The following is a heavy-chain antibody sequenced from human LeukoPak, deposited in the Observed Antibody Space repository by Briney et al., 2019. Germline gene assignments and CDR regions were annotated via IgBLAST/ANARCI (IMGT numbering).Heavy chain of an antibody. J-gene: IGHJ4*02. V-gene: IGHV3-74*01. Sequence: PGGSLRLSCAASGFTFSSYWMHWVRQAPGKGLVWVSRINREGSSTSFADSVKGRFTISRDNAKNTLYLQMNSLRAEDTAVYYCARGGYSGYTFDYWGQGTLVTVAS. D-gene: IGHD5-12*01. CDR3: ARGGYSGYTFDY. CDR1: GFTFSSYW. CDR2: INREGSST.